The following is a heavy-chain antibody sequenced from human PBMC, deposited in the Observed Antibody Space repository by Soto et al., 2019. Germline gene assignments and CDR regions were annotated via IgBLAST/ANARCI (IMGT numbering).Heavy chain of an antibody. V-gene: IGHV3-23*01. CDR2: ISGSGGST. D-gene: IGHD3-22*01. CDR1: GFTFSSYA. CDR3: AKNTYYYDSSGYYYFDY. J-gene: IGHJ4*02. Sequence: GGSLRLSYAASGFTFSSYAMSWVRQAPGKGLEWVSAISGSGGSTYYADSVKGRFTISRDNSKNTLYLQMNSLRAEDTAVYYCAKNTYYYDSSGYYYFDYWGQGTLVTVSS.